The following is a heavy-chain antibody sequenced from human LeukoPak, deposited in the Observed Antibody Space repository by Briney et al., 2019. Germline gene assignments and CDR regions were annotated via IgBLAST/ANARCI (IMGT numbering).Heavy chain of an antibody. Sequence: KPSETLSLTCTVSGGSINNYYWSWIRQPPGKGLEWIGYISDSGSTNYNPSLKSRVTISVDTSKRQFSLKLSSVTAADTAVYYCARYGSGRAYYYYMDVWGKGTTVTVSS. D-gene: IGHD3-10*01. CDR3: ARYGSGRAYYYYMDV. V-gene: IGHV4-59*01. CDR2: ISDSGST. J-gene: IGHJ6*03. CDR1: GGSINNYY.